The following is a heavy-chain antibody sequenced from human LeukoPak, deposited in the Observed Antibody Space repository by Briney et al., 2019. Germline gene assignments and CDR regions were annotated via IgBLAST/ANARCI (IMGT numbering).Heavy chain of an antibody. CDR2: ISTSGST. CDR3: AKRGEGYCSGSSCYNPPNIDY. J-gene: IGHJ4*02. Sequence: GGSLRLSCAASGFSFSSYAMSWVRQAPGKGLEWVSLISTSGSTYCADSVKGRYTISRDNTKNTLSLQMNSLRAEDAAVYYCAKRGEGYCSGSSCYNPPNIDYWGQGTLVIVSS. D-gene: IGHD2-15*01. V-gene: IGHV3-23*01. CDR1: GFSFSSYA.